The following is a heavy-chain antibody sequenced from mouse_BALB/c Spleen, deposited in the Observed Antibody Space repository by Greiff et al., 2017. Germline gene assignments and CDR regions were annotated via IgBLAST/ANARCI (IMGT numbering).Heavy chain of an antibody. CDR1: GFTFSSFG. D-gene: IGHD1-1*01. Sequence: DVQLQESGGGLVQPGGSRKLSCAASGFTFSSFGMHWVRQAPEKRLEWVAYISNGGGSTYYPDTVKGRFTISRDNAKNTLYLQMSSLKSEDTAMYYCARHGATVSMDYWGQGTSVTVSS. CDR3: ARHGATVSMDY. V-gene: IGHV5-12-2*01. CDR2: ISNGGGST. J-gene: IGHJ4*01.